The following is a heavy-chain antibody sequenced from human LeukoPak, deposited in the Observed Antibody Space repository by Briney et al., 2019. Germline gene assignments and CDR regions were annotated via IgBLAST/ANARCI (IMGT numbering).Heavy chain of an antibody. CDR3: ARADYGDYLDY. CDR1: GGSISSYY. V-gene: IGHV4-59*01. CDR2: IYYSGST. Sequence: SETLSLTCTVSGGSISSYYWSWVRQPPGKGLEWIGYIYYSGSTNYNPSLKSRVTISVDTSKNQFSLKLSSVTAADTAVYYCARADYGDYLDYWGQGTLVTVSS. D-gene: IGHD4-17*01. J-gene: IGHJ4*02.